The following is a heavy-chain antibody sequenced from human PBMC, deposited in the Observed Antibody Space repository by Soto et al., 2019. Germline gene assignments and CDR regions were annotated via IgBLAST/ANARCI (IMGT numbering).Heavy chain of an antibody. J-gene: IGHJ5*02. CDR1: CYTFTDYY. CDR2: INPNSGGT. CDR3: ARAISGIAGHGDNWFDP. D-gene: IGHD6-13*01. V-gene: IGHV1-2*04. Sequence: VSVNFFCNASCYTFTDYYMNCVRQAPGQGLEWMGWINPNSGGTNYAQKVPGWVTMTRDTSISKAYMELRRLRSDDKAVYYCARAISGIAGHGDNWFDPWGQGTLVSVSA.